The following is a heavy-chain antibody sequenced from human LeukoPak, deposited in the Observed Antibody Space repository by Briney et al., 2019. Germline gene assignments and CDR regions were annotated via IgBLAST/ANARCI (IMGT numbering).Heavy chain of an antibody. V-gene: IGHV1-69*13. CDR1: GYTFTSYG. J-gene: IGHJ4*02. Sequence: GASVKVSCKASGYTFTSYGISWVRQAPGQGLEWMGGIIPIFGTANYAQKFQGRVTITADESTSTAYMELSSLRSEDTAVYYCARDYPLFDYWGQGTLVTVSS. CDR3: ARDYPLFDY. CDR2: IIPIFGTA.